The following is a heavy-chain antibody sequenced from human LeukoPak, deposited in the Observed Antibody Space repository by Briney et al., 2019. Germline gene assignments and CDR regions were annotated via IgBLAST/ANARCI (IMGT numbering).Heavy chain of an antibody. D-gene: IGHD3-22*01. V-gene: IGHV4-39*01. Sequence: PSETLSLTCSVSGDSVSRSDSYWDWIRQPPGKGLEWIGNIYYSGRTYYSPSLKSRVTMSVDPSNNQLSLNLRSVTAADTAVYYCARRRYYDGSGYLEWGQGTLLSVSS. CDR3: ARRRYYDGSGYLE. J-gene: IGHJ1*01. CDR1: GDSVSRSDSY. CDR2: IYYSGRT.